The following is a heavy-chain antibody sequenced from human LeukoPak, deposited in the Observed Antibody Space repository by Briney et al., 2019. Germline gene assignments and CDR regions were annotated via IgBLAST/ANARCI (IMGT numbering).Heavy chain of an antibody. CDR2: ISSSTTTM. Sequence: PGGSLRLSCAASGVTVSNYSMNWVRQAPGKGLEWVSYISSSTTTMYYADSVKGRFTISRDTAKNTLYLQMNTLRVEDTAVYYCARDLMDYDVSTGLHHYYMDVWGQGTTVTVSS. V-gene: IGHV3-48*04. D-gene: IGHD3-9*01. J-gene: IGHJ6*02. CDR3: ARDLMDYDVSTGLHHYYMDV. CDR1: GVTVSNYS.